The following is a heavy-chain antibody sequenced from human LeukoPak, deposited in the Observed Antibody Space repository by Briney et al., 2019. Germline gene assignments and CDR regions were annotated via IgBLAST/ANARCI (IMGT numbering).Heavy chain of an antibody. CDR2: ISSTGST. CDR1: GGSISSGGHY. J-gene: IGHJ4*01. V-gene: IGHV4-61*02. Sequence: SQTLSLTCTVSGGSISSGGHYWSWIRQPAGKGLEYLGRISSTGSTNYNPSLRSRVTISADTSKNHFSLKLTSVTAADTAVYYCARDWSGPYYFDYWGQGTLVTVSS. D-gene: IGHD3-3*01. CDR3: ARDWSGPYYFDY.